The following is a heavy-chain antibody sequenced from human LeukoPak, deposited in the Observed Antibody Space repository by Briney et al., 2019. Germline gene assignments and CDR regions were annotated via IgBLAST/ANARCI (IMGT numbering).Heavy chain of an antibody. CDR1: GYTFTGYY. CDR3: ARDGQDCSSTSCYRLIYYYGMDV. CDR2: INPNSGGT. D-gene: IGHD2-2*01. Sequence: ASVKVSCKASGYTFTGYYMHWVRQAPGQGLEWMGWINPNSGGTNYAQKFQGRVTMTRDTSISTAYMELSRLRSDDTAVYYCARDGQDCSSTSCYRLIYYYGMDVWGQGPRSPSP. J-gene: IGHJ6*02. V-gene: IGHV1-2*02.